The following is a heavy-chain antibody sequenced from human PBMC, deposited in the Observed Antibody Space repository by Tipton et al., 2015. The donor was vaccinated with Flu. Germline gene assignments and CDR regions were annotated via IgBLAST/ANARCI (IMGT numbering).Heavy chain of an antibody. Sequence: TLSLTCAVSGDSARSGNYYWGWIRQTPGKGLEWIGNIFHSGNTYHNPSLKSRVTISVDTSKNQFSLKLSSVTAADTAVYYCARSRFPYYYYGMDVWGQGTTVTVSS. D-gene: IGHD3-16*01. CDR1: GDSARSGNYY. CDR2: IFHSGNT. J-gene: IGHJ6*02. CDR3: ARSRFPYYYYGMDV. V-gene: IGHV4-38-2*01.